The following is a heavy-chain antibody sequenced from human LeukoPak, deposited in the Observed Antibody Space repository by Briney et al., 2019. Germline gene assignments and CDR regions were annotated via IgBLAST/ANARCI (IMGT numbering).Heavy chain of an antibody. D-gene: IGHD2-2*01. CDR1: GYTFTGYY. CDR2: INPNSGGT. CDR3: AKGLLQLLSLSAMDV. Sequence: ASVKGSCKASGYTFTGYYMHWVRQATGQGLEWMGWINPNSGGTNYAQKFQGRVTMTRDTSISTAYMELSRLRSDDTAVYYCAKGLLQLLSLSAMDVWGKGTTVTISS. J-gene: IGHJ6*03. V-gene: IGHV1-2*02.